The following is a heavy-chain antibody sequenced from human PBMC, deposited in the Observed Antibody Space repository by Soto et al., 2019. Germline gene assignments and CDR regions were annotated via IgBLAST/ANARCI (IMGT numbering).Heavy chain of an antibody. Sequence: SGPTLENATRTLRLACTFSGFSLSTTGVGVSWIRQPPGKALEWLALIYWHYDKRYSPSLKSRLTITKDTSKNQVVLTMTNMDPVDTATYYCAHRGGATVGLYYFDYWGQGALVTVSS. CDR1: GFSLSTTGVG. J-gene: IGHJ4*02. CDR3: AHRGGATVGLYYFDY. D-gene: IGHD3-16*01. V-gene: IGHV2-5*01. CDR2: IYWHYDK.